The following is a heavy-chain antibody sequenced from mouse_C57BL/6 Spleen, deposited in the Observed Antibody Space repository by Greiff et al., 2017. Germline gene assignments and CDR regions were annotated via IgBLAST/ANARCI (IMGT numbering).Heavy chain of an antibody. CDR2: ISYDGSN. CDR3: ARRDYELDY. Sequence: EVQLQESGPGLVKPSQSLSLTCSVTGYSITSGYYWNWIRQFPGNKLEWMGYISYDGSNNYNPSLKNRISITRDTSKNQFFLKLNSVTTEDTATYYCARRDYELDYWGQGTTLTVSS. CDR1: GYSITSGYY. J-gene: IGHJ2*01. V-gene: IGHV3-6*01. D-gene: IGHD2-4*01.